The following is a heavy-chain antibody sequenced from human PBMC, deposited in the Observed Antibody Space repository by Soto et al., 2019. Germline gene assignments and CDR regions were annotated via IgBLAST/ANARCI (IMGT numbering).Heavy chain of an antibody. Sequence: QVQLVQSGAEVKKPGSSVKVSCKASGGTFSSYAISWVRQAPGQGLEWMGGIIPIFGTANYAQKFQGRVTITADESTSTAYMELSSLRSEDTAVYYCARTPVFYCSSTSCPRAHCWYFDLWGRGTLVTVSS. J-gene: IGHJ2*01. CDR3: ARTPVFYCSSTSCPRAHCWYFDL. CDR2: IIPIFGTA. CDR1: GGTFSSYA. V-gene: IGHV1-69*01. D-gene: IGHD2-2*01.